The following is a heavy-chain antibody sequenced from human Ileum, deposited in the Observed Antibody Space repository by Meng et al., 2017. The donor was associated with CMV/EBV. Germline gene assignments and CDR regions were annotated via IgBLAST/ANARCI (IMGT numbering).Heavy chain of an antibody. CDR1: GFSLASPAGG. CDR2: LYWDGDR. V-gene: IGHV2-5*02. D-gene: IGHD4-17*01. CDR3: AHRPTTVSFYWYFDV. J-gene: IGHJ2*01. Sequence: SGFSLASPAGGVGWIRQPPGKALEWIALLYWDGDRRLSPSLRNRLTITKDTSKNQVVLTLTNMDPADTGTYYCAHRPTTVSFYWYFDVWGRGTLVTVSS.